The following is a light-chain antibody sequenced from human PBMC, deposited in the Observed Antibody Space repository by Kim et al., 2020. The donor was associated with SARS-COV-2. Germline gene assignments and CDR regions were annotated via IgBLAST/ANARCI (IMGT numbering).Light chain of an antibody. V-gene: IGKV3-15*01. Sequence: IVMTQSPATLSVSPGERVTLSCRASESVGNNLAWYQQRPGQAPRLLIYGASTRATDISPRFSGSGSGTEFTLTIRSLQSEVLAVYYCQQYNDWPLLTFGGGTKVDIK. CDR1: ESVGNN. J-gene: IGKJ4*01. CDR3: QQYNDWPLLT. CDR2: GAS.